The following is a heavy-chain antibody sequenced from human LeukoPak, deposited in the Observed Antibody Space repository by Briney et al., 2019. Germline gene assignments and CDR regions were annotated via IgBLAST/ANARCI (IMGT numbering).Heavy chain of an antibody. D-gene: IGHD2/OR15-2a*01. J-gene: IGHJ5*02. CDR1: GFNFNNAW. CDR2: INSDGSST. V-gene: IGHV3-74*01. CDR3: AKIHLGTFSS. Sequence: PGGSLRLSCAASGFNFNNAWMHWVRQAPGKGLVWVSRINSDGSSTSYADSVKGRFTISRDNAKNTLYLQMNSLRAEDTAVYYCAKIHLGTFSSWGQGTLVTVSS.